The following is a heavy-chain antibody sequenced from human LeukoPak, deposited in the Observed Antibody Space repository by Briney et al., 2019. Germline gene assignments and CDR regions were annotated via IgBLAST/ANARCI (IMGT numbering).Heavy chain of an antibody. J-gene: IGHJ3*02. CDR2: INPNSGGT. CDR3: AREYCSSTSCYRDAFDI. V-gene: IGHV1-2*02. CDR1: GYTFTGYY. Sequence: GASVKVSCKASGYTFTGYYMHWVRQAPGQGLEWTGWINPNSGGTNYAQKLQGRVTMTRDTSISTAYMELSRLRSDDTAVYYCAREYCSSTSCYRDAFDIWGQGTMVTVSS. D-gene: IGHD2-2*01.